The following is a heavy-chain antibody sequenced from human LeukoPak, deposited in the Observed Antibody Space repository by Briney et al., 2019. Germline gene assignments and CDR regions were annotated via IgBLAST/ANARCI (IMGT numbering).Heavy chain of an antibody. J-gene: IGHJ3*02. CDR3: ARVCSGGSCYPLGDAFDI. D-gene: IGHD2-15*01. CDR1: GFTFSSYW. V-gene: IGHV3-7*01. Sequence: GGSLRLSCAASGFTFSSYWMSWVRQAPGKGLEWVANIKQDGSEKYYVDSVKGRFTISRDNPKNSLYLQMNSLRAEDTAVYYCARVCSGGSCYPLGDAFDIWGQGTMVTVSS. CDR2: IKQDGSEK.